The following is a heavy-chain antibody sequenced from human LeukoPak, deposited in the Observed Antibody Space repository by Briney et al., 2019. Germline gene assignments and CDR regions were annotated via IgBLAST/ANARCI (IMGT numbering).Heavy chain of an antibody. CDR1: GFIFSSYA. J-gene: IGHJ6*03. Sequence: GGSLRLSCAASGFIFSSYAMSWVRQAPGKGLEWVSYGGSGGSTYYADSVKSRFTVSRDNSKSTLYLQMNSLTAEDTAVYYCAKMRGQYYHSYYMDAWGKGTTVTVSS. CDR2: GGSGGST. CDR3: AKMRGQYYHSYYMDA. V-gene: IGHV3-23*01.